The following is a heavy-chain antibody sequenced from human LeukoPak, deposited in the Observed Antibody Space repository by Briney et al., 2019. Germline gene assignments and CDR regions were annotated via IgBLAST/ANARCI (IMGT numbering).Heavy chain of an antibody. V-gene: IGHV1-18*01. D-gene: IGHD3-10*01. CDR1: GYTFTSYG. J-gene: IGHJ4*02. Sequence: ASVKVSCKASGYTFTSYGISWVRQAPGQGLEWMGWISAYNGNTNYARKLQGRVTMTTDTSTSTAYMELRSLRSDDTAVYYCAISLQHYGSGSYLDFDYWGQGTLVTVSS. CDR3: AISLQHYGSGSYLDFDY. CDR2: ISAYNGNT.